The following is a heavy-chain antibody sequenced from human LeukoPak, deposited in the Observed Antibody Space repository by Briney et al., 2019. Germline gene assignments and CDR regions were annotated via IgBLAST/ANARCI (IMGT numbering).Heavy chain of an antibody. CDR3: ARIGTSTYDP. V-gene: IGHV1-69*04. CDR2: IIPILGIA. D-gene: IGHD1-1*01. J-gene: IGHJ5*02. Sequence: SVKVSCKASGGTFSSYAINWVRQAPGQGLEWMGRIIPILGIANYAQKFRGRVTITADKSTSTAYMELSSLRSEDTAVYYCARIGTSTYDPWGQGTLVTVSS. CDR1: GGTFSSYA.